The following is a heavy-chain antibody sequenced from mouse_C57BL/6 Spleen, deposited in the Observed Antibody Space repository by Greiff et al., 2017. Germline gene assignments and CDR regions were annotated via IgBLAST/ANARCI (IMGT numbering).Heavy chain of an antibody. Sequence: EVMLVESGGGLVQPGGSLSLSCAASGFTFTAYYMSWVRQPPGKALEWLGFIRNKANGYTTEYSASVKGRFTISRDNSQSILHLQMNALRAEDSATYYCARSYGSSLDWYFDVWGTGTTVTVSS. V-gene: IGHV7-3*01. CDR3: ARSYGSSLDWYFDV. D-gene: IGHD1-1*01. CDR1: GFTFTAYY. CDR2: IRNKANGYTT. J-gene: IGHJ1*03.